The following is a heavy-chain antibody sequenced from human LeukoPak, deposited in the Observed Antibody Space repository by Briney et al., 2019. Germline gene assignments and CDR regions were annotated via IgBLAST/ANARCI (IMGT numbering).Heavy chain of an antibody. J-gene: IGHJ4*02. Sequence: PGRSLRLSCAASGFTFSSYGMHWVRQAPGKGLEWVAAISYDGNNKYYADSVKGRLTISRDNSKNTLYVQMNSLRAEDTAVYYCAKDGVEQWLAYYFDYWAREPWSPSPQ. CDR2: ISYDGNNK. V-gene: IGHV3-30*18. D-gene: IGHD6-19*01. CDR3: AKDGVEQWLAYYFDY. CDR1: GFTFSSYG.